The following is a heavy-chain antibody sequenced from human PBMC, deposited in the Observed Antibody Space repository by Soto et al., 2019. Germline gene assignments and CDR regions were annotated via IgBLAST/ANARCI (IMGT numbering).Heavy chain of an antibody. CDR3: ARAAVPAAGRRLMVGYFQQ. V-gene: IGHV4-59*01. CDR1: GGSISSYY. D-gene: IGHD6-13*01. J-gene: IGHJ1*01. Sequence: PSETLSLTCTVSGGSISSYYWSWIRQPPGKGLEWIGYIYYSGSTNYNPSLKSRVTISVDTSKNQFSLKLISVTAADTAVYYCARAAVPAAGRRLMVGYFQQWGQGTLVTLSS. CDR2: IYYSGST.